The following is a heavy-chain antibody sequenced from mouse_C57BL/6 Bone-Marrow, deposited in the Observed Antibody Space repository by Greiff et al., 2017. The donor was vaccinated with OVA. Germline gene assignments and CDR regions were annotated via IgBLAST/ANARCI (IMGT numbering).Heavy chain of an antibody. D-gene: IGHD4-1*01. CDR3: ARSGTWSMDF. CDR2: IYPGDGDT. Sequence: QVQLQQSGAELVKPGASVKISCKASGYAFSSYWMNWVKQRPGKGLEWIGQIYPGDGDTNYNGKLKGKATLTADKSSSTAYMHLSSLTSEDSAVYFCARSGTWSMDFWGQGTSVTVSS. J-gene: IGHJ4*01. V-gene: IGHV1-80*01. CDR1: GYAFSSYW.